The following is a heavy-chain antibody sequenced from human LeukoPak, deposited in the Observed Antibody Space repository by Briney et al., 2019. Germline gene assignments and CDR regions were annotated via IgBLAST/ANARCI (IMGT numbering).Heavy chain of an antibody. CDR1: GYTFTGYY. Sequence: ASVKVSCKASGYTFTGYYMHWVRQAPGQGLEWMGWINPNSGGTNYAQKFQGRVTMTRDTSISTAYMELSRLRSDDTAVYYCARGIAAAVYYYYMDVWGKGTTVTVSS. CDR3: ARGIAAAVYYYYMDV. CDR2: INPNSGGT. D-gene: IGHD6-13*01. V-gene: IGHV1-2*02. J-gene: IGHJ6*03.